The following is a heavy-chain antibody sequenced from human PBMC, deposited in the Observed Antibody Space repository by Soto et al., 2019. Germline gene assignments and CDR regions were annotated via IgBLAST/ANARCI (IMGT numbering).Heavy chain of an antibody. D-gene: IGHD2-15*01. CDR1: GFVFSTYW. CDR2: ITNDGSST. J-gene: IGHJ2*01. CDR3: ARGIQDSRYFDL. Sequence: EVQLVESGGGLVQPGGSLRLSCAGSGFVFSTYWMHWVRQVPGKGLVWVSRITNDGSSTTYADSVNGRVTISRDNAKNKLYRKLNSLGAADTAVSYCARGIQDSRYFDLWGRGTLVTVSS. V-gene: IGHV3-74*03.